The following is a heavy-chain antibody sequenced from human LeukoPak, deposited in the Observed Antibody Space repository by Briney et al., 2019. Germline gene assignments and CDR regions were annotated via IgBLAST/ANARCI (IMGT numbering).Heavy chain of an antibody. V-gene: IGHV3-30*04. J-gene: IGHJ4*02. Sequence: PGGSLRLSCAASGFTFSSYAMHWVRQAPGKGLEWVAVISYDGSNKYYADSVKGRFTISRDNSKNTLYLQMNSLRAEDTAVYYCAREGSYDGSLNFDYWGQGTLVTVSS. CDR2: ISYDGSNK. D-gene: IGHD1-26*01. CDR1: GFTFSSYA. CDR3: AREGSYDGSLNFDY.